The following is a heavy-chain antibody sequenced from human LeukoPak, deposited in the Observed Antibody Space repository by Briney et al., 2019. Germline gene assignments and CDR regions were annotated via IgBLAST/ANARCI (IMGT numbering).Heavy chain of an antibody. Sequence: ASVKVSCKASGYTFTGYYMHWVRQAPGQGLEWMGWINPNSGGTNYAQKFQGRVTMTRDTSISTAYMELSRLRSDDTAVYYCARSDGSYGSDAFDIWSQGTMVTVSS. CDR2: INPNSGGT. D-gene: IGHD1-26*01. V-gene: IGHV1-2*02. CDR1: GYTFTGYY. CDR3: ARSDGSYGSDAFDI. J-gene: IGHJ3*02.